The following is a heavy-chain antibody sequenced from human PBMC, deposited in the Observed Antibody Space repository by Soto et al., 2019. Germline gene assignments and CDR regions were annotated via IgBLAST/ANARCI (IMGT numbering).Heavy chain of an antibody. J-gene: IGHJ5*02. CDR1: GFTFGDYA. D-gene: IGHD3-10*01. CDR3: TSMVRGVIGSWFDP. V-gene: IGHV3-49*04. Sequence: GGSLRLSCTASGFTFGDYAMSWVRQAPGKGLEWVGFIRSKAYGGTTEYAASVKGRFTISRDDSKSIAYLQMNSLKTEDTAVYYCTSMVRGVIGSWFDPWGQGTLVTVSS. CDR2: IRSKAYGGTT.